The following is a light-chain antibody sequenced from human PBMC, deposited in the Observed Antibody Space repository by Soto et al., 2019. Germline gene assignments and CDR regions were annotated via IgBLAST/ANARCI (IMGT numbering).Light chain of an antibody. V-gene: IGKV4-1*01. CDR1: RSVLSNSNNKDY. CDR3: QQYYATPYT. Sequence: DFVMTQSPDSLAVSLGERATINCKSSRSVLSNSNNKDYLAWYQQKPGQPPKLLIYWASTRESGVPDRFSGSGSGTDFTLTISSLQAGDVAVYYCQQYYATPYTFGQGTKLEIK. CDR2: WAS. J-gene: IGKJ2*01.